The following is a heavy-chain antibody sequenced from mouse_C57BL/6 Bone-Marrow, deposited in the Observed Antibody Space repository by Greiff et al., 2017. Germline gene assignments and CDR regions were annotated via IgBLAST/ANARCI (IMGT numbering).Heavy chain of an antibody. J-gene: IGHJ3*01. D-gene: IGHD2-3*01. CDR3: ARGDGYYVAWFAY. CDR2: FHPYNDDT. CDR1: GYTFTTYP. Sequence: VQLQQSGAELVKPGASVKTSCKASGYTFTTYPLEWMKQNHGKSLEWIGNFHPYNDDTKYNEKFKGKATLTVEKSSSTVYLELSRLTSDDSAVYYGARGDGYYVAWFAYWGQGTLGTVSA. V-gene: IGHV1-47*01.